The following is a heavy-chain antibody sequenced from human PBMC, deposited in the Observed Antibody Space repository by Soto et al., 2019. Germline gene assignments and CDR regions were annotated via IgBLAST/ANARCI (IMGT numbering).Heavy chain of an antibody. J-gene: IGHJ4*02. CDR3: ASLSVDTAMVREPRHYFDY. CDR1: GYTFTSYG. CDR2: ISAYNGNT. Sequence: QVQLVQSGAEVKKPGASVKVSCKASGYTFTSYGISWVRQAPGQGLEWMGWISAYNGNTNYAQKLQGRVTMTTDTSTSTADMELRSLRSDDTAVYYCASLSVDTAMVREPRHYFDYWGQGTLVTVSS. V-gene: IGHV1-18*01. D-gene: IGHD5-18*01.